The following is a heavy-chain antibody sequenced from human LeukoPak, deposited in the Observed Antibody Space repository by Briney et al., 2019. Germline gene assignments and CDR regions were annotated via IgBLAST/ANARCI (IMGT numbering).Heavy chain of an antibody. J-gene: IGHJ4*02. Sequence: GASVKVSCKASEYTFTAYYMHWVRQAPGQGLEWMGGFDPEDGETIYAQKFQGRVTMTEDTSTDTAYMELSSLRSEDTAVYYCATVGIAAAGNYWGQGTLVTVSS. D-gene: IGHD6-13*01. CDR1: EYTFTAYY. CDR3: ATVGIAAAGNY. V-gene: IGHV1-24*01. CDR2: FDPEDGET.